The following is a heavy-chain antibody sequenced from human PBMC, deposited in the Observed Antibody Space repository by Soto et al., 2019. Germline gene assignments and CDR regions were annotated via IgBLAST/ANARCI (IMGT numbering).Heavy chain of an antibody. Sequence: SETLSLTCTVSGGSISSGDYYWSWIRQPPGKGLEWIGYIYYSGSTYYNPSLKSRVTISVDTSKNQFSLKLSSVTAADTAVYYCASGPYCSGGSCGGHYYYGMDVWGQGTTVTVS. V-gene: IGHV4-30-4*01. CDR3: ASGPYCSGGSCGGHYYYGMDV. J-gene: IGHJ6*02. CDR1: GGSISSGDYY. CDR2: IYYSGST. D-gene: IGHD2-15*01.